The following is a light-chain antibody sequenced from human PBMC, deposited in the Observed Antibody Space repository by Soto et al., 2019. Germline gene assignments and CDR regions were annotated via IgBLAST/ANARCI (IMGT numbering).Light chain of an antibody. Sequence: QSALTQPASVSGSPGQSITISCTGTSSDVGAYNYVSWYQQHPGKAPKLMIYEVRNRPSGVSDRFSGSRSGNTASLTISGVQAEDESDYYCSSYTSSSTWVFGGGTKVTVL. CDR1: SSDVGAYNY. CDR3: SSYTSSSTWV. CDR2: EVR. V-gene: IGLV2-14*01. J-gene: IGLJ3*02.